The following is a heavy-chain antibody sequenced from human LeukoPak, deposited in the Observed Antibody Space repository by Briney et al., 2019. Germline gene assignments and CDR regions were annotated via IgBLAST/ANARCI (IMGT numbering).Heavy chain of an antibody. D-gene: IGHD3-10*01. V-gene: IGHV1-69*05. J-gene: IGHJ4*02. CDR3: ARGQVTMVRAIDYYFDY. CDR2: IIPIFGTA. CDR1: GGTFSSYA. Sequence: SVKVSCKASGGTFSSYAISWVRQAPGQGLEWMGRIIPIFGTANYAQKFQGRVTITTDESTSTAYMELSSLRSEDTAVYYCARGQVTMVRAIDYYFDYWGQGTLVAVSS.